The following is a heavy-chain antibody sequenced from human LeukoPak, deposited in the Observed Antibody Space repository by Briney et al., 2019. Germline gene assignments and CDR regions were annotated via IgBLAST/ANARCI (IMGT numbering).Heavy chain of an antibody. D-gene: IGHD6-13*01. V-gene: IGHV3-30*02. CDR1: GFTFDDYA. CDR2: IRYDGSNK. CDR3: AKEGIGQSPFDY. Sequence: GGSLRLSCAASGFTFDDYAMHWVSQAPGKGLEWVAFIRYDGSNKYYADSVKGRFTISRDNSKNTLYLQMNSLRAEDTAVYYCAKEGIGQSPFDYWGQGTLVTVSS. J-gene: IGHJ4*02.